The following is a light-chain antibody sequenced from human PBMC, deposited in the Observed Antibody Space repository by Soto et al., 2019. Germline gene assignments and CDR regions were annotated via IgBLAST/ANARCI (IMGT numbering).Light chain of an antibody. V-gene: IGKV1-12*01. Sequence: DIQMTQSPSSVSASVGDRVTITCRASQDISDWLAWHQQKPGEAPKLLIYAATTLHSGVPSRFSGSGSATYFTLTISSLQPEDFATYYCQQGHTFPLTFGGGTKVEIK. CDR3: QQGHTFPLT. CDR2: AAT. CDR1: QDISDW. J-gene: IGKJ4*01.